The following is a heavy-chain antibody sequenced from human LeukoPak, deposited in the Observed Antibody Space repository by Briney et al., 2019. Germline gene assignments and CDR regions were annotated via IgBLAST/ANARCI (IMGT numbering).Heavy chain of an antibody. CDR3: ARAPYYYDSSGYYSYYFDY. D-gene: IGHD3-22*01. CDR1: GGSISSGGYY. Sequence: SETLSLTCTVTGGSISSGGYYWSWIRQHLGKGLEWIGYIYYSGSTYYNPSLKSRVTISVDRSKNQFSLKLSSVTAADTAVYYCARAPYYYDSSGYYSYYFDYWGQGTLVTVSS. V-gene: IGHV4-31*03. J-gene: IGHJ4*02. CDR2: IYYSGST.